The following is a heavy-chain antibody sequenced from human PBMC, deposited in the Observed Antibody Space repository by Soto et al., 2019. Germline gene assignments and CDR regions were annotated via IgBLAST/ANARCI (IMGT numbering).Heavy chain of an antibody. CDR3: AREEWLLDYYYGMDV. Sequence: QVQLVQSGAEVKKPGASVKVSCKASGYTFTGYYMHWVRQAPGQGLEWMGWINPNSGGTNYAQKFQGRVTMTRDTSISTAYMELSKLRCDDTAVYYCAREEWLLDYYYGMDVWGQGTTVTVSS. CDR2: INPNSGGT. J-gene: IGHJ6*02. V-gene: IGHV1-2*02. D-gene: IGHD3-3*01. CDR1: GYTFTGYY.